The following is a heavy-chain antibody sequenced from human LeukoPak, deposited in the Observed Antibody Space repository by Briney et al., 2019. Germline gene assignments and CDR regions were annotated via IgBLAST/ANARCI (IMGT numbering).Heavy chain of an antibody. J-gene: IGHJ4*02. V-gene: IGHV3-64*01. Sequence: QPGGSLRLSCAASGFTFSSYAMHWVRQAPGKGLEYVSAISSNGCSTYYANSVKGRFTISRDNSKNTLYLQMGTLRAEDMAVYYCARGYRYYDFWSGYYWADYWGQGTLVTVSS. CDR3: ARGYRYYDFWSGYYWADY. CDR1: GFTFSSYA. CDR2: ISSNGCST. D-gene: IGHD3-3*01.